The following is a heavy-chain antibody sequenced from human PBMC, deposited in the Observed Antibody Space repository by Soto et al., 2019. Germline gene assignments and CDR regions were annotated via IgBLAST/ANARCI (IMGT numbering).Heavy chain of an antibody. J-gene: IGHJ4*02. CDR2: IIPIFGTA. Sequence: QVQLVQSGAEVKKPGSSVKVSCKASGGTFSSYAISWVRQAPGQGLEWMGGIIPIFGTANYAQKLQGRVTITADESTSTAYMELSSLRSEDTAVYYCARVRIVATKYYFDYWGQGTLVTVSS. CDR1: GGTFSSYA. D-gene: IGHD5-12*01. CDR3: ARVRIVATKYYFDY. V-gene: IGHV1-69*01.